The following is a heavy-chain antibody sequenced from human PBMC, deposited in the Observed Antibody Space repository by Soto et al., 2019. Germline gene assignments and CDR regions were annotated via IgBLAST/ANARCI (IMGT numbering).Heavy chain of an antibody. V-gene: IGHV4-59*08. Sequence: SETLSLTCTVSGGTISGYYWSWIRQPPGKGLEWIGYIYYSGSTNFNPSLKSRVTISVDTSTNQFSLELSSVTAADTAVYYCARQLTMVRGVDYWGQGTLVTVSS. J-gene: IGHJ4*02. CDR2: IYYSGST. CDR3: ARQLTMVRGVDY. CDR1: GGTISGYY. D-gene: IGHD3-10*01.